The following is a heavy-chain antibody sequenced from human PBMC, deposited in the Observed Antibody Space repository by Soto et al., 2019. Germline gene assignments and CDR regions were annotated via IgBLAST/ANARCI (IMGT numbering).Heavy chain of an antibody. D-gene: IGHD5-12*01. CDR2: ISFSGAT. Sequence: PGKGLDWIGSISFSGATYSNPSLKGRAALSVDTSENHLSLTLNSVTSADTAVYFCARDRRDGYKRDFEFWGQANQVTVSS. CDR3: ARDRRDGYKRDFEF. V-gene: IGHV4-61*03. J-gene: IGHJ4*02.